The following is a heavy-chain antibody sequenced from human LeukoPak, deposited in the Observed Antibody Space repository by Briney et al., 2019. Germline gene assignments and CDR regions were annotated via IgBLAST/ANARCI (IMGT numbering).Heavy chain of an antibody. CDR1: GGSISSGSYY. D-gene: IGHD3-10*01. V-gene: IGHV4-61*02. Sequence: SQTLSLTCTVSGGSISSGSYYWSWIRQPAGKGLEWIGRIYSSGSTNYNPSLKSRVTMSVDTSKNQFSLKLSSVTAADTALYYCAKHYMGSSYNHGLDCWGQGTLVTVSS. CDR3: AKHYMGSSYNHGLDC. J-gene: IGHJ4*02. CDR2: IYSSGST.